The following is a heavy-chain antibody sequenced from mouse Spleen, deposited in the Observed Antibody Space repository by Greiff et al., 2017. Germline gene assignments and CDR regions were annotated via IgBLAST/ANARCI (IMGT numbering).Heavy chain of an antibody. Sequence: VKLVESGAELARPGASVKMSCKASGYTFTSYTMHWVKQRPGQGLEWIGYINPSSGYTNYNQKFKDKATLTADKSSSTAYMQLSSLTSEDSAVYYCARRLGRYAMDYWGQGTSVTVSS. CDR3: ARRLGRYAMDY. J-gene: IGHJ4*01. V-gene: IGHV1-4*01. CDR2: INPSSGYT. CDR1: GYTFTSYT. D-gene: IGHD4-1*01.